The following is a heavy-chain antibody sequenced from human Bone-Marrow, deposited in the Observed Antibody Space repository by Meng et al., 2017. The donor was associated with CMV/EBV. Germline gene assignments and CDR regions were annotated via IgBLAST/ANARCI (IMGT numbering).Heavy chain of an antibody. V-gene: IGHV5-51*01. CDR2: IYPGDSDT. CDR3: TRNGGSRDCSSTSFRYYYYGMDV. CDR1: GYSFTSYW. Sequence: GESLKISWKGSGYSFTSYWIGWVRQMPGKGLEWMGIIYPGDSDTRYSPSFQGQDTISADKSISTAHLQWSSLKASDSAMDYCTRNGGSRDCSSTSFRYYYYGMDVWGQGTTVTVSS. J-gene: IGHJ6*02. D-gene: IGHD2-2*01.